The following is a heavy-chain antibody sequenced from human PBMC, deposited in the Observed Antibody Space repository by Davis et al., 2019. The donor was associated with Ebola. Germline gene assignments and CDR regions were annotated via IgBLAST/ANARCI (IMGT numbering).Heavy chain of an antibody. V-gene: IGHV4-59*01. CDR1: GGSISSYY. J-gene: IGHJ6*03. CDR3: ARARGYSSFYYMDV. D-gene: IGHD6-13*01. Sequence: PSETLSLTCTASGGSISSYYWSWIRQPPGKGLEWIGYIYYSGSTNYNPSLKSRVTISVDTSKNQFSLKLSSVTAADTAVYYCARARGYSSFYYMDVWGKGTTVTVSS. CDR2: IYYSGST.